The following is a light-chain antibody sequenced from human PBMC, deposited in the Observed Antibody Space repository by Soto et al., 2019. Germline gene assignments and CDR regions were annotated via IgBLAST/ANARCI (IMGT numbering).Light chain of an antibody. Sequence: DIQLTQSPSFLFASVGDRVTITCRASLGISSNLAWYQQKPGKAPKLLIYAASTLQSGVPSRFSGSGSGTEFTLTISSLQPADFATYYCQQVNSYPRTFGQGTKVDIK. CDR2: AAS. CDR3: QQVNSYPRT. V-gene: IGKV1-9*01. CDR1: LGISSN. J-gene: IGKJ1*01.